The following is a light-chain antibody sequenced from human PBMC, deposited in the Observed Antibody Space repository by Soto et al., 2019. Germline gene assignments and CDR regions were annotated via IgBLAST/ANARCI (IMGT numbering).Light chain of an antibody. CDR1: QSVSSY. V-gene: IGKV3-11*01. CDR2: DAS. Sequence: DIVLTQSPGTLSFSPGERSSLSCRASQSVSSYLAWYQQRPGQAPRLLIYDASNRATGIPARFSGSGSGTDFTLTISSLEPEDFAVYYCQQRSNWPTWTFGQGTKVDIK. J-gene: IGKJ1*01. CDR3: QQRSNWPTWT.